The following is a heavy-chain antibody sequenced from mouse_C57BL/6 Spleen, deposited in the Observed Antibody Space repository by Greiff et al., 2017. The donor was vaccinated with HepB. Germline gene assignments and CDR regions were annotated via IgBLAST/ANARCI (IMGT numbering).Heavy chain of an antibody. CDR2: IRNKANGYTT. J-gene: IGHJ4*01. D-gene: IGHD2-12*01. Sequence: EVKVVESGGGLVQPGGSLSLSCAASGFTFTDYYMSWVRQPPGKALEWLGFIRNKANGYTTEYSASVKGRFTISRDNSQSILYLQMNALRAEDSATYYCSKLRPNYYAMDYWGQGASVTVSS. CDR3: SKLRPNYYAMDY. V-gene: IGHV7-3*01. CDR1: GFTFTDYY.